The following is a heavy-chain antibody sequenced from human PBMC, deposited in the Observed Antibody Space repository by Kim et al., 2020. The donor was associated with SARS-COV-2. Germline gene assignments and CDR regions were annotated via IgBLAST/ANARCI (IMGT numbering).Heavy chain of an antibody. CDR2: ISSSSSYI. CDR3: ARERQPIVHYYRMDV. V-gene: IGHV3-21*01. Sequence: GGSLRLSCAASGFTFSSYSMNWVRQAPGKGLEWVSSISSSSSYIYYADSVKGRFTISRDNAKNSLYLQMNSLRDEDTAVYYCARERQPIVHYYRMDVWGQGTTVTVSS. D-gene: IGHD3-16*02. CDR1: GFTFSSYS. J-gene: IGHJ6*02.